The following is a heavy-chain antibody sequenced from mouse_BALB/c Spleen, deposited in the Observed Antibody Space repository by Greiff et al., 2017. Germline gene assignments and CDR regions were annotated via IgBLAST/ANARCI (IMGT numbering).Heavy chain of an antibody. D-gene: IGHD1-1*01. Sequence: EVQVVESGGGLVQPGGSRKLSCAASGFTFSSFGMHWVRQAPEKGLEWVAYISSGSSTIYYADTVKGRFTISRDNPKNTLFLQMTSLRSEDTAMYYCARGTYYYGSSSPWFAYWGQGTLVTVSA. CDR2: ISSGSSTI. CDR1: GFTFSSFG. CDR3: ARGTYYYGSSSPWFAY. J-gene: IGHJ3*01. V-gene: IGHV5-17*02.